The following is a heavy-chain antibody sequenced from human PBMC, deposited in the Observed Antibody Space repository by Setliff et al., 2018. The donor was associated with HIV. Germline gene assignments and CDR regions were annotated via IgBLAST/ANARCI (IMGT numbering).Heavy chain of an antibody. D-gene: IGHD2-8*01. J-gene: IGHJ6*02. CDR1: GFTFSSYW. CDR3: ARPYTVWVYGMDV. CDR2: IKQDGSEK. Sequence: GGSLRLSCAGSGFTFSSYWMSWVRQAPGKGLEWVANIKQDGSEKYYVESVKGRFTISRDNAKNSLYLQMHSLRVEDTAIYYCARPYTVWVYGMDVWGQGTTVTVSS. V-gene: IGHV3-7*01.